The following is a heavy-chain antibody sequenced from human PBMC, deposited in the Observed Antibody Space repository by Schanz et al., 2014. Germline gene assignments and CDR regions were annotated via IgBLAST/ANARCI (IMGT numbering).Heavy chain of an antibody. V-gene: IGHV3-33*01. D-gene: IGHD4-17*01. CDR3: VRDLGGDQTDY. Sequence: QVQLVETGGGVVQPGRSLRLSCATSGLNFDYYGMNWVRQAPGKGLEWVAATRYDGNNKYYVDSVKGRFTISRDNSKNTLYLQVNSLRAEDTAVYYCVRDLGGDQTDYWGQGTLVTVSS. CDR2: TRYDGNNK. CDR1: GLNFDYYG. J-gene: IGHJ4*02.